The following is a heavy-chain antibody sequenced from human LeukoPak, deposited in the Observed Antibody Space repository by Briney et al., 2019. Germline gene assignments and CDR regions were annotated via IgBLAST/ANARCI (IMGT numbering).Heavy chain of an antibody. CDR3: ARGRPGIAVAGTRLFRGGPTTRSYYFDY. CDR2: INPSGGST. J-gene: IGHJ4*02. D-gene: IGHD6-19*01. CDR1: GYTFTIYY. Sequence: GASVKVSCKASGYTFTIYYIHWVRQAPGQGLEWMGLINPSGGSTNYAQKFQGRVTMTRDTSTSTVYMELSGLRSEDTAVYYCARGRPGIAVAGTRLFRGGPTTRSYYFDYWGQGTLVTVSS. V-gene: IGHV1-46*01.